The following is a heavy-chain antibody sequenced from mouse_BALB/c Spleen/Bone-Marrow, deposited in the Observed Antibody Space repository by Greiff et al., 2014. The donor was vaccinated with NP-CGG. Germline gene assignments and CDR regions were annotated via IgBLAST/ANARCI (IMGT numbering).Heavy chain of an antibody. CDR1: GYTFTSYW. V-gene: IGHV1S81*02. Sequence: QVQLKESGAELVKPGTSVKPSCKTSGYTFTSYWMHWVKQRPGQGLEWIGEINPSNGRTNYNEKFKNKATLTVDKSPSTAYMQLSSLTSEDSAVYFCARTYGDSPYFYGMDYWGQGTSVTVSS. CDR2: INPSNGRT. CDR3: ARTYGDSPYFYGMDY. D-gene: IGHD2-13*01. J-gene: IGHJ4*01.